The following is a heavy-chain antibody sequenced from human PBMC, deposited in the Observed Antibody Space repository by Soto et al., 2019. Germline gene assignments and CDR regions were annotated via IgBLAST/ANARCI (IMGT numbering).Heavy chain of an antibody. CDR2: IIPISGTA. D-gene: IGHD3-22*01. Sequence: SVKVSCKVSGYTLSELSMHWVRQAPGQGLEWMGGIIPISGTANYAQKFQGRVTITADESTSTAYMELSSLRSEDTAVYYCARVGSSGYYDDYWGQGTLVTVSS. J-gene: IGHJ4*02. CDR1: GYTLSELS. CDR3: ARVGSSGYYDDY. V-gene: IGHV1-69*13.